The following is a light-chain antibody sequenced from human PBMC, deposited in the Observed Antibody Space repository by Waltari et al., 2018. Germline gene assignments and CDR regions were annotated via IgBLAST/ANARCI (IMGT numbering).Light chain of an antibody. CDR3: QQYDGIVVT. CDR1: QTVSTIT. V-gene: IGKV3-20*01. CDR2: STY. J-gene: IGKJ4*01. Sequence: EIVLPQSLGTLSLSPGDRATLSCRDSQTVSTITLSWDQQKPGQAPRVPIYSTYNRATVIPDRFSGSGSGTDFTLTINRLAPEDFAMYYCQQYDGIVVTFGGGTKVEI.